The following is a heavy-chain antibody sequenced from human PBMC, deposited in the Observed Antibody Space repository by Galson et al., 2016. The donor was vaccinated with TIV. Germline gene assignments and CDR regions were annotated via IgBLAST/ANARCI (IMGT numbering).Heavy chain of an antibody. Sequence: SETLSLTCTVSGGSISNANNYWGWIRQPPGKGLEWIGTISYYGTTFSNPSLKTHFTISLDTPKNQFSLKLSSVTAADTAIYYCARDRRTYYLNGALDIWGQGTTVTVSS. CDR2: ISYYGTT. CDR1: GGSISNANNY. V-gene: IGHV4-39*07. D-gene: IGHD3-22*01. CDR3: ARDRRTYYLNGALDI. J-gene: IGHJ3*02.